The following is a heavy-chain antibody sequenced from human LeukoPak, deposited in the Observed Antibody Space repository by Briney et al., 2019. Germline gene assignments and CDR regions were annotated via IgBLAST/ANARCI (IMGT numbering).Heavy chain of an antibody. Sequence: PSETLSLTCAVYGGSFSGYYWSWIRQPPGKGLEWIGEINHSGSTNYNPSLKSRVTISVDTSKNQFSLKLSSVTAADTAVYYCASRIGVVPAAITDNWFDPWGQGTLVTVSS. J-gene: IGHJ5*02. D-gene: IGHD2-2*02. CDR2: INHSGST. CDR1: GGSFSGYY. CDR3: ASRIGVVPAAITDNWFDP. V-gene: IGHV4-34*01.